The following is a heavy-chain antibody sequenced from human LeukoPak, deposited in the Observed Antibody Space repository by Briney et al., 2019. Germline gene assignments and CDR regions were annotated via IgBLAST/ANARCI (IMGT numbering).Heavy chain of an antibody. CDR2: ISYDGDNK. D-gene: IGHD3-10*01. J-gene: IGHJ4*02. CDR3: AKSSAVRGVIEIDF. CDR1: KFIFGSYG. Sequence: GGSLRLSCAASKFIFGSYGMHWVRQAPGKGLEWVAVISYDGDNKYYADSVKGRFNISRDNSKNTVYLQMNSLRAEDTAIYYCAKSSAVRGVIEIDFWGQGTLVTVSS. V-gene: IGHV3-30*18.